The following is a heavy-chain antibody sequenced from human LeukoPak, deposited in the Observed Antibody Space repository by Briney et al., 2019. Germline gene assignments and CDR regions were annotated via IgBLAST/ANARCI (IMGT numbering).Heavy chain of an antibody. Sequence: GSLRLSCAASGFTFSDYYMSWIRQAPGKGLEWVSYISSSGSTIYYADSVKGRSTISRDNAKNSLYLQMNSLRAEDTAVYYCARARCSGGSCYSLDYWGQGTLVTVSS. CDR1: GFTFSDYY. V-gene: IGHV3-11*01. D-gene: IGHD2-15*01. CDR2: ISSSGSTI. J-gene: IGHJ4*02. CDR3: ARARCSGGSCYSLDY.